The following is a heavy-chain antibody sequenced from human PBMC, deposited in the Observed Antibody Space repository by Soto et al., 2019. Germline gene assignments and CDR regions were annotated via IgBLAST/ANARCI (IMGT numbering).Heavy chain of an antibody. CDR2: IWYDGSQK. Sequence: QVQLVESGGGVVQPGRSLRLSCVVSGFTFSHYGMHWVRQAPGKGLEWVAFIWYDGSQKYYGDAVKGRFTISRDDSKNTVYLEMNSLRADDTALYYCTRDDSFGWTQDYWGQGTLVTVSS. D-gene: IGHD6-19*01. J-gene: IGHJ4*02. CDR1: GFTFSHYG. V-gene: IGHV3-33*01. CDR3: TRDDSFGWTQDY.